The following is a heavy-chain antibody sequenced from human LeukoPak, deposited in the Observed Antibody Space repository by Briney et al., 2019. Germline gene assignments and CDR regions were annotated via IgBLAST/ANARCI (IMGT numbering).Heavy chain of an antibody. J-gene: IGHJ5*01. Sequence: GESLRLSCAASRFSFNDYDMHWVRQAPGKGLEWVSGISWNSVSIGYADSVKGRFTISRDNAKFSLYLRTNSLRPEDTDLYFCTKGDSTSWPQENWFDPWGQGTLVTVSS. CDR2: ISWNSVSI. V-gene: IGHV3-9*01. CDR3: TKGDSTSWPQENWFDP. D-gene: IGHD6-13*01. CDR1: RFSFNDYD.